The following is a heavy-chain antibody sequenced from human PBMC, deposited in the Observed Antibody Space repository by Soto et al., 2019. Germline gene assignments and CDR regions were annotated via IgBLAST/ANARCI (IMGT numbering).Heavy chain of an antibody. V-gene: IGHV1-18*01. CDR1: GYTFTSYG. J-gene: IGHJ4*02. CDR2: ISAYNGNT. Sequence: ASVKVSCKASGYTFTSYGISWVRQAPGQGLEWMGWISAYNGNTNYAQKLQGRVTMTTDTSTSTAYMELRSLRSDDTAVYYCARAGVLQPLEWLFPFNYWGQGTLVTVSS. CDR3: ARAGVLQPLEWLFPFNY. D-gene: IGHD3-3*01.